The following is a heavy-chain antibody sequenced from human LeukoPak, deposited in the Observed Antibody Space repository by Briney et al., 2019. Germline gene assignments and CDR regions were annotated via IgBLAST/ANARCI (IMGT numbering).Heavy chain of an antibody. CDR3: ARDLSRSSWSGNYFDY. D-gene: IGHD6-13*01. CDR1: GGSISSGSYY. J-gene: IGHJ4*02. Sequence: SETLSLTCTVSGGSISSGSYYWNWIRQPAGKGLEWIGRIYTSGSTNYNPSLKSRVTMSVDTSKNQFSLKLSSVTAADTAVYYCARDLSRSSWSGNYFDYWGQGTLVTVSS. V-gene: IGHV4-61*02. CDR2: IYTSGST.